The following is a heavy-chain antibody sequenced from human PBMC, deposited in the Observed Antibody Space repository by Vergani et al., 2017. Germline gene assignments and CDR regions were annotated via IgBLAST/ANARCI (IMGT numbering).Heavy chain of an antibody. J-gene: IGHJ6*02. V-gene: IGHV3-43*01. CDR2: ISWDGGST. CDR3: ARGLFPDYGMDV. Sequence: VRLVESGGGVVQPGRSLRLSCAASGFTFDDYTMHWVRQAPGKGLEWVSLISWDGGSTYYADSVKGRFTISRDNSKNSLYLQMNSLRTEDTALYYCARGLFPDYGMDVWGQGTTVTVSS. CDR1: GFTFDDYT. D-gene: IGHD3-10*01.